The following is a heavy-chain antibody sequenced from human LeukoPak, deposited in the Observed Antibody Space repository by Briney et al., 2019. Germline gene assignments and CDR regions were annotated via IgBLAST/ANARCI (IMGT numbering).Heavy chain of an antibody. V-gene: IGHV3-23*01. Sequence: ETLSLTCTVSGGSISSYYWSWVRQAPGKGLEWVSAISGSGGSTYYADSVKGRFTISRDNSKNTLYLQMNSLRAEDTAVYYCAKDQSGNYYDSSGYYYARDLYYFDYWGQGTLVTVSS. CDR1: GGSISSYY. CDR2: ISGSGGST. D-gene: IGHD3-22*01. J-gene: IGHJ4*02. CDR3: AKDQSGNYYDSSGYYYARDLYYFDY.